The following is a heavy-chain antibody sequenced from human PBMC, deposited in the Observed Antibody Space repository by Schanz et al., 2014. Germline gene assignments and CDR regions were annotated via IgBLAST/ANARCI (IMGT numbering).Heavy chain of an antibody. J-gene: IGHJ5*02. CDR3: ARGGVVVVTAALNWFDP. Sequence: QVQLVQSGAEVKKPGASVKVSCKASGYTFTSYAMNWVRQAPGQGLEWMGWINTNTGNPTYAQGFTGRFVFSLGTSVSTTYLQISSLKAEDTAVYYCARGGVVVVTAALNWFDPWGQGTLVTVSS. D-gene: IGHD2-15*01. CDR2: INTNTGNP. CDR1: GYTFTSYA. V-gene: IGHV7-4-1*02.